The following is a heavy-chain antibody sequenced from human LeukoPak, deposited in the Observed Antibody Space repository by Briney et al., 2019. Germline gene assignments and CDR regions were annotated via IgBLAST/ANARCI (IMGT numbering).Heavy chain of an antibody. Sequence: PGGSLRLSCSASGFTFSSYWMHWVRQAPGKGLVWVSRINSDGSSTTYADSVKGRFTISRDNAKNTLYLQMNSLRAEDTAVYYCARDRAGGNSRYFDLWGRGTLVTVSS. D-gene: IGHD4-23*01. J-gene: IGHJ2*01. V-gene: IGHV3-74*01. CDR3: ARDRAGGNSRYFDL. CDR1: GFTFSSYW. CDR2: INSDGSST.